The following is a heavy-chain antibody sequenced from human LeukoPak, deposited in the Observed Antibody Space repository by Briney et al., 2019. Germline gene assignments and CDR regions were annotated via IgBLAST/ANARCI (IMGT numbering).Heavy chain of an antibody. CDR2: ISGSGGNT. CDR3: AKDRAVAGLMGADVS. V-gene: IGHV3-23*01. J-gene: IGHJ5*02. D-gene: IGHD6-19*01. CDR1: GFTFSSYA. Sequence: PGGSLRLSCAASGFTFSSYAMSWVRQAPGKGLEWVSAISGSGGNTYYADSAKGRFTISRDNSKNTLYLQMNSLRAEDTAVYYCAKDRAVAGLMGADVSWGQGTLVTVSS.